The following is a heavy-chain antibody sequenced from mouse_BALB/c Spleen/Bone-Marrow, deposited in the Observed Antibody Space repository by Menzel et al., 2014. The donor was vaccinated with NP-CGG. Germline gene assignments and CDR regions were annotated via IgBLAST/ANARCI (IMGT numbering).Heavy chain of an antibody. CDR3: ARHHRYAYYFDY. Sequence: VQLQQSGSVLVRPGASVKLSCKASGYTFTNSRMHWAKQRPGQGLEWIGEIHPNSGNTNYNEKFEGKATLTVDTSSTTAYVDLSSLTSEDSAVYYCARHHRYAYYFDYWGQGTALTVSS. V-gene: IGHV1S130*01. D-gene: IGHD2-14*01. CDR1: GYTFTNSR. J-gene: IGHJ2*01. CDR2: IHPNSGNT.